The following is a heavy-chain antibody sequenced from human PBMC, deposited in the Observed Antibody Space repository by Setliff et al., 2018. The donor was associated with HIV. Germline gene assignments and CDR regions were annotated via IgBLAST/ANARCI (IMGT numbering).Heavy chain of an antibody. CDR2: IIPTFGTS. CDR3: ARDGLLVAGIRFDS. D-gene: IGHD6-19*01. J-gene: IGHJ4*02. V-gene: IGHV1-69*13. CDR1: GDTFSSYA. Sequence: VASVKVSCKASGDTFSSYAISWVRQAPGQGLEWMGGIIPTFGTSNYAQKFQGRVTITADESMTTAYMELSGLKYEDTAVYYCARDGLLVAGIRFDSSGQGTLVTVSS.